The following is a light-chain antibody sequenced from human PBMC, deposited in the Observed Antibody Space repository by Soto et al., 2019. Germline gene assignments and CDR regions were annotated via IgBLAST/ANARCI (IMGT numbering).Light chain of an antibody. CDR3: SSYTSSSTLP. V-gene: IGLV2-14*01. Sequence: QSALTQPASVSGSPGQSITISCTVTSSDVGGYNYVSWYQQHPGKAPKLMIYDVSNRPSGVSNRFSGSKSGNTASLTISGLQAEDEADYYCSSYTSSSTLPFGTGTKVTVL. J-gene: IGLJ1*01. CDR2: DVS. CDR1: SSDVGGYNY.